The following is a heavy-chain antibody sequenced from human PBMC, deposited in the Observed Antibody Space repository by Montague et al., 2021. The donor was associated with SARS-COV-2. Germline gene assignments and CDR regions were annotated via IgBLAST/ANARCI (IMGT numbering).Heavy chain of an antibody. D-gene: IGHD6-6*01. CDR3: ARNAEILEYSSLGSFDY. J-gene: IGHJ4*02. Sequence: SLRLSCVASGFTFSSYEMNWVRQAPGKGLEWVSYISSSGSTIYYXDSXQGRFTISRDNAKNSLYLQMNSLRAEDTAVSYCARNAEILEYSSLGSFDYWGQGTLVTVSS. CDR2: ISSSGSTI. CDR1: GFTFSSYE. V-gene: IGHV3-48*03.